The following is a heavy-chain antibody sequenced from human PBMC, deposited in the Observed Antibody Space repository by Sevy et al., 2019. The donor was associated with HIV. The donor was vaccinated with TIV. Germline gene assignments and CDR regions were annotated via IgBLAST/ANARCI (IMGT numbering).Heavy chain of an antibody. CDR1: GFTFSSYS. Sequence: GGSLRLSCAASGFTFSSYSMNWVRQAPGKGLEWISYISSSSSTIYYADSVKGGFTISRDNAKNSLYLQMNSLRDEDAAVDYCVGDALVYVWGNTDKRFDPWGQGTLVTVSS. V-gene: IGHV3-48*02. CDR3: VGDALVYVWGNTDKRFDP. CDR2: ISSSSSTI. J-gene: IGHJ5*02. D-gene: IGHD3-16*01.